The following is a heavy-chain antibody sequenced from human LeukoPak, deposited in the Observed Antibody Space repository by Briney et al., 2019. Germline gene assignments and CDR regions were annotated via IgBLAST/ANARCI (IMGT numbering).Heavy chain of an antibody. D-gene: IGHD3-10*01. Sequence: PSETLSLTCAVYGGSFSGYYWSWIRQPPGKGLEWIGEINHSGSTNYNPSLKSRVTISVDTSKNQFSLKLSSVTAADTAVYYCASWDYYGLGSSVDYWGQGTLVTVSS. J-gene: IGHJ4*02. CDR1: GGSFSGYY. CDR3: ASWDYYGLGSSVDY. V-gene: IGHV4-34*01. CDR2: INHSGST.